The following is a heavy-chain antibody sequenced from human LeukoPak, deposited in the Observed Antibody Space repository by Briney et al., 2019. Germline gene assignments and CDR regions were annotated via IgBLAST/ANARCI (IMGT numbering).Heavy chain of an antibody. CDR1: GFTFSSYA. CDR2: ISGSGGST. Sequence: GGSLRLSCAASGFTFSSYAMSWVRRAPGKGLEWVSAISGSGGSTYYADSVKGRFTISRDNSKNTLYLQMNSLRVDDTATYYCTRGGGEFDPWGQGTRVTVSS. J-gene: IGHJ5*02. D-gene: IGHD3-10*01. CDR3: TRGGGEFDP. V-gene: IGHV3-23*01.